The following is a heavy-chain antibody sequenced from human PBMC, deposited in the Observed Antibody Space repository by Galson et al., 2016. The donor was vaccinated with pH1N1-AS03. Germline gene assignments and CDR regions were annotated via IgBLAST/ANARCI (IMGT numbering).Heavy chain of an antibody. CDR3: ARDRRDCSGGSCSQDGWFDP. D-gene: IGHD2-15*01. V-gene: IGHV4-39*07. CDR2: VSARGTT. Sequence: SETLSLTCSVSGASVSHYASYWGWIRQAPGKGLEWIATVSARGTTYHNPSLDRRLTISLDTSKNHFSLTLTSVTAADTAMYYCARDRRDCSGGSCSQDGWFDPWGQGTLVVVSS. J-gene: IGHJ5*02. CDR1: GASVSHYASY.